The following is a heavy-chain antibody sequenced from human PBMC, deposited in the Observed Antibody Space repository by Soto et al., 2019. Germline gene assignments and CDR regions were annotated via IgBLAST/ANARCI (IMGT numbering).Heavy chain of an antibody. CDR1: GYTFTSYA. Sequence: QVQLVQSGAEVKKPGASVKVSCKASGYTFTSYAMHWVRQAPGQRLEWMGWINAGNGNTKYSQKFQGRVTITRDTSASTAYMELSILRSEDTAVYYCARALGSGSYPHLSYWGQGTLVTVSS. D-gene: IGHD3-10*01. CDR2: INAGNGNT. CDR3: ARALGSGSYPHLSY. J-gene: IGHJ4*02. V-gene: IGHV1-3*01.